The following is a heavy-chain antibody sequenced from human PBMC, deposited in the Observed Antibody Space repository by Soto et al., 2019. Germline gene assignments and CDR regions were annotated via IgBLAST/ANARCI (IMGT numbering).Heavy chain of an antibody. J-gene: IGHJ4*02. CDR2: ISYDGNNK. CDR1: GFTFSSYG. D-gene: IGHD1-1*01. Sequence: QVQLVESGGGVVQPGRSLRLSCAASGFTFSSYGMHWVRQAPGKGLQWGAVISYDGNNKYYADSVKGRFTISRDNSKNTLYLQMNSLRAEDTAVYYCAKSVYNWNDGFFDYWGQGTLVTVSS. V-gene: IGHV3-30*18. CDR3: AKSVYNWNDGFFDY.